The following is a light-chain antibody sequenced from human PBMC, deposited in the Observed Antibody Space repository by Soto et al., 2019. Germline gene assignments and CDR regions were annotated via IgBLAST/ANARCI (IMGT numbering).Light chain of an antibody. CDR3: QQYGSSIT. Sequence: EIVLTQSPGTLSLSPGERATLSCRASQSVSSSYLAWYQQEPDQAPRLLIYGASSRATGIPDRFSGSGSGTDFTLTISRLEPEDFAVYYCQQYGSSITFGQGTRLEIK. CDR1: QSVSSSY. V-gene: IGKV3-20*01. CDR2: GAS. J-gene: IGKJ5*01.